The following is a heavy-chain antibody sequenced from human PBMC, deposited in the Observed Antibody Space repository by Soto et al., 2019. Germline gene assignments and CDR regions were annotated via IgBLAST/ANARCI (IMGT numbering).Heavy chain of an antibody. J-gene: IGHJ6*04. CDR3: ARYIGYYDFWSGYPPPDV. CDR2: ISSSSSYI. V-gene: IGHV3-21*01. Sequence: GGSLRLSCAASGFTFSSYSMNWVRQAPGKGLEWVSSISSSSSYIYYADSVKGRFTISRDNAKNSLYLQMNSLRAEDTAVYYCARYIGYYDFWSGYPPPDVWGKGTTVTVSS. D-gene: IGHD3-3*01. CDR1: GFTFSSYS.